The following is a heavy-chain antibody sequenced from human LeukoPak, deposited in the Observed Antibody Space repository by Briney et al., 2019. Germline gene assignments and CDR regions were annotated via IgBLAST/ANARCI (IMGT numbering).Heavy chain of an antibody. J-gene: IGHJ4*02. CDR2: INAGNGNT. Sequence: VASVKVSCKASGYTFTSYAMHWVRQAPGQRLEWMGWINAGNGNTKYSQKSQGRVTITRDTSASTAYMELSSLRSEDTAVYYCAREGGWLDFDYWGQGTLVTVSS. V-gene: IGHV1-3*01. CDR3: AREGGWLDFDY. CDR1: GYTFTSYA. D-gene: IGHD6-19*01.